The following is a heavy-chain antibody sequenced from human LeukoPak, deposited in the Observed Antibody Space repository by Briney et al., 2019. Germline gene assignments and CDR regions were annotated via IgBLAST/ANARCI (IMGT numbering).Heavy chain of an antibody. CDR3: AREGGYCSGGSCYSVDWFDP. CDR2: IIPIFGTA. J-gene: IGHJ5*02. D-gene: IGHD2-15*01. Sequence: SVKVSCKASGGTFSSYAISWVRQSPGQVLEWMGGIIPIFGTANYAQKFQGRVTITADESTSTAYMELSSLRSEDTAVYYCAREGGYCSGGSCYSVDWFDPWGQGTLVTVSS. CDR1: GGTFSSYA. V-gene: IGHV1-69*13.